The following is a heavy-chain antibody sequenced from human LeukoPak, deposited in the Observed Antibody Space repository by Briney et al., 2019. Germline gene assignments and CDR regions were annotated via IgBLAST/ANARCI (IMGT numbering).Heavy chain of an antibody. CDR3: ARTTEGYCRSTSYSWCYYYYMDV. CDR2: INHSGST. Sequence: SETLSLTCAVYGGSFSGYYWSWIRQPPGKGLEWIGEINHSGSTNYNPSLKSRVTISVDTSKNQFSLKLSSVTAADTAVYYCARTTEGYCRSTSYSWCYYYYMDVWGKGTTVTISS. D-gene: IGHD2-2*01. V-gene: IGHV4-34*01. J-gene: IGHJ6*03. CDR1: GGSFSGYY.